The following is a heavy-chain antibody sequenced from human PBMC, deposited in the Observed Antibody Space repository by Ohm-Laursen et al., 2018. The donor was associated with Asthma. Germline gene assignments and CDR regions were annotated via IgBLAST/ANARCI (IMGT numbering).Heavy chain of an antibody. D-gene: IGHD3-10*01. CDR2: INTNTGNP. CDR3: ARDSQTMVQENNWFDP. CDR1: GYTFTSYA. Sequence: GSSVKVSCKASGYTFTSYAMNWVRQAPGQGLEWMGWINTNTGNPTYAQGFTGRFVFSLDTSVSTAYLQISSLKAEDTAVYYCARDSQTMVQENNWFDPWGQGTLVTVSS. V-gene: IGHV7-4-1*02. J-gene: IGHJ5*02.